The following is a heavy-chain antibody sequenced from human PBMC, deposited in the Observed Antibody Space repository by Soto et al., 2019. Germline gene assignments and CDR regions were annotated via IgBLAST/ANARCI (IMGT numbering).Heavy chain of an antibody. CDR3: STGIATAVYYFDY. V-gene: IGHV3-66*01. J-gene: IGHJ4*02. Sequence: PGGSLRLSCAASGFTVSSNYMSWVRQAPGKGLEWVSVIYSGGSTYYADSVKGRFTISRDNSKNTLYLQMNSLKTEDTAVYYCSTGIATAVYYFDYWGQGTLVTVPQ. CDR1: GFTVSSNY. D-gene: IGHD6-13*01. CDR2: IYSGGST.